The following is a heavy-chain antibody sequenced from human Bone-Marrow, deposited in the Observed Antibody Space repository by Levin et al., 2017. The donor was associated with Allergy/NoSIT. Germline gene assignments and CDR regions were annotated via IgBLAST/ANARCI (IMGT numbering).Heavy chain of an antibody. CDR3: ARDSNYGIDY. CDR1: GYTFTSYD. V-gene: IGHV1-8*01. J-gene: IGHJ4*02. Sequence: AASVKVSCKASGYTFTSYDINWVRQATGQGLEWMGWMNPNSGNRGYAQKFQGRVTMTRNTSINTAYMELSSLKSEDTAVYFCARDSNYGIDYWGQGTLVTVSS. CDR2: MNPNSGNR. D-gene: IGHD4-11*01.